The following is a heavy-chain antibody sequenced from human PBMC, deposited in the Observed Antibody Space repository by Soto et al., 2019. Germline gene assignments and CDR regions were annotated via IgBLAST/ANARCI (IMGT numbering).Heavy chain of an antibody. CDR2: IYRSGSS. D-gene: IGHD3-3*01. CDR3: ASSFYDFWSAHPNWLDP. Sequence: PSETLSLTCAVSGGSISTSNWWSWVRQPPGKGLEWIGEIYRSGSSNYNPSLKSRVTISVDKSKNQFSLKLSSVTAADTAVYYCASSFYDFWSAHPNWLDPWGQGIMVTVSS. J-gene: IGHJ5*02. V-gene: IGHV4-4*02. CDR1: GGSISTSNW.